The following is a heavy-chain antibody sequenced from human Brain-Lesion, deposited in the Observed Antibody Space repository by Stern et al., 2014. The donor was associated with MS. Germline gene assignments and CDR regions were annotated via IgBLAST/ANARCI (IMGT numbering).Heavy chain of an antibody. J-gene: IGHJ4*02. CDR2: IYYSGFT. V-gene: IGHV4-39*01. Sequence: LQLQESGPGLVKPSETLSLTCTVSGGSISSSTYYWAWIRQPPGKGLEWIGNIYYSGFTYYNPSLQSPLALSVDMSKNQFSLKLSSVTAADTAIYYCARHDSVPRPSQLYSARDRGPGYFDYWGQGTLVTVSS. CDR1: GGSISSSTYY. CDR3: ARHDSVPRPSQLYSARDRGPGYFDY. D-gene: IGHD1-26*01.